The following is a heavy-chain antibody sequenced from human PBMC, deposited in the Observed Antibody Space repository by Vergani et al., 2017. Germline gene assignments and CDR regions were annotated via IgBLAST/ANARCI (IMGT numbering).Heavy chain of an antibody. CDR1: DASISSSNW. J-gene: IGHJ6*03. V-gene: IGHV4-4*02. Sequence: QLQLQESGPGLVKPSGTLSLTCDVSDASISSSNWWSWVRQSPGKGLEWIGEVYHSGSTNYNPSLKSRVTISVDKSKNQFSLNLTSVTAADTAVYYCARDRGEYGDNQYYYYYMDVWGKGTTVTVSS. D-gene: IGHD4-17*01. CDR3: ARDRGEYGDNQYYYYYMDV. CDR2: VYHSGST.